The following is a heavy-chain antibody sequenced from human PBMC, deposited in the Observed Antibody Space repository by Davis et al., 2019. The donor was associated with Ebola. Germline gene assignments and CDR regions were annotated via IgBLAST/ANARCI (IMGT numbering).Heavy chain of an antibody. CDR3: ARDWKYDSSGSDYLVGYDY. J-gene: IGHJ4*02. D-gene: IGHD3-22*01. CDR2: ISYDGSNK. Sequence: PGGSLRLSCAASGFIFSSYGFHWVRQAPGKGLEWVAVISYDGSNKYYADSVKGRFTISRDNSKNTLYLQMNSLRAEDTAVYYCARDWKYDSSGSDYLVGYDYWGQGTLVTVSS. V-gene: IGHV3-30*03. CDR1: GFIFSSYG.